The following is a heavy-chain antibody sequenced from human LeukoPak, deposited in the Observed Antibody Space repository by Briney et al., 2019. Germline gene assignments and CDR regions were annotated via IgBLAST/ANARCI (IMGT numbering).Heavy chain of an antibody. CDR1: GASISSSIYY. CDR3: ARLPLTNYYDSSGYPPFDY. CDR2: IYYSGST. D-gene: IGHD3-22*01. Sequence: SETLSLTCTVSGASISSSIYYWGWIRQPPGKGLEWIGSIYYSGSTYYNPSLKSRVTISVDTSKNQFSLKLSSVTAADTAVYYCARLPLTNYYDSSGYPPFDYWGQGTLVTVSS. V-gene: IGHV4-39*01. J-gene: IGHJ4*02.